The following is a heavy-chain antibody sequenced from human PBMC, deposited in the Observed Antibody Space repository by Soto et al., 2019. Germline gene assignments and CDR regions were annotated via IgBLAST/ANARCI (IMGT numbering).Heavy chain of an antibody. CDR3: ARRRDFLDS. J-gene: IGHJ4*02. Sequence: QVQLVESGGGLVKPGGSLRLSCAASGFTFSDYYMTWIRQAPGKGLEWVSYIGSGGGTIYYADSVKGRFIIPSDNAKNSLYLQMNSLRAEDTAVYYCARRRDFLDSWGQGNLVTVSS. CDR1: GFTFSDYY. D-gene: IGHD3-3*01. V-gene: IGHV3-11*01. CDR2: IGSGGGTI.